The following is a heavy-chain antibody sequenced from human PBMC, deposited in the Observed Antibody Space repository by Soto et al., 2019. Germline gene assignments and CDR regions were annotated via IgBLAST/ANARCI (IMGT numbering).Heavy chain of an antibody. Sequence: QVQLVESGGGVVQPGRSLRLSCAASGFTFSSYGMHWVRQAPGKGLEWVALISYDGSDKYYADSVKGRFTISRDNSKNTLYLQMNSMRIEDTAVYYCGAGQYLAYYWGQGTLVTVSS. CDR3: GAGQYLAYY. D-gene: IGHD2-2*01. CDR1: GFTFSSYG. CDR2: ISYDGSDK. V-gene: IGHV3-30*03. J-gene: IGHJ4*02.